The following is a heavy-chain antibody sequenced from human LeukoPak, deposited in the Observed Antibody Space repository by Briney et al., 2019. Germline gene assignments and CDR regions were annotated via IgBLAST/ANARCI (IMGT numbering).Heavy chain of an antibody. CDR3: ARFYYYDSSGYLY. Sequence: GGSLRLSCAASGFTFSSYSMNWVRQAPGKGLEWVSYISSSSSTIYYADSVKGRFTISRDNAKSSLYLQMNSLRAEDTAVYYCARFYYYDSSGYLYWGQGTLVTVSS. J-gene: IGHJ4*02. CDR2: ISSSSSTI. V-gene: IGHV3-48*04. D-gene: IGHD3-22*01. CDR1: GFTFSSYS.